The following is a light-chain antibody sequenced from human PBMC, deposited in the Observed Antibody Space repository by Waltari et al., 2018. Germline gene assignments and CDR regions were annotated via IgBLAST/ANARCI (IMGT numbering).Light chain of an antibody. CDR1: QNIGSY. Sequence: DIQMTQSQSPLSASVGDRVTITCRANQNIGSYLNWFQQTPGKAPKFLIYTASSLQSGVPSRFSGSGSGTDFTLTISSLQPEDFATYYCQQSDIAPLTFGGGTKIEIK. CDR3: QQSDIAPLT. J-gene: IGKJ4*01. CDR2: TAS. V-gene: IGKV1-39*01.